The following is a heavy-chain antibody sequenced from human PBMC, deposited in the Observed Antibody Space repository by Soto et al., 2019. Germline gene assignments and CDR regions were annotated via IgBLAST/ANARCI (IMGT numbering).Heavy chain of an antibody. D-gene: IGHD5-18*01. CDR1: GYTFTSYY. Sequence: GASVKVSCKASGYTFTSYYMHWVRQAPGQGLEWMGIINPSGGSTSYAQKFQGRVTMTRDTSTSTVYMELSSLRSEDTAVYYCARDARNRGYSYGFRIGYYYGMDGWGQGTTVTFSS. CDR2: INPSGGST. CDR3: ARDARNRGYSYGFRIGYYYGMDG. J-gene: IGHJ6*02. V-gene: IGHV1-46*01.